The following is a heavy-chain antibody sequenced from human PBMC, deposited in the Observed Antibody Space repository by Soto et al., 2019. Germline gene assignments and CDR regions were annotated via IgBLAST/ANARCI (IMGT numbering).Heavy chain of an antibody. V-gene: IGHV3-53*01. Sequence: EVQLVESGGGLIQPGGSLRLSCAASGFTVSSNHMSWVRQAPGKGLEWVSVIYSDGNTYYADSVKGRFTISRDNSKNTLYLQMNSLRDEDTAVYYCARGGMAAGNLEYFQHWGRGTLVTVSS. D-gene: IGHD6-13*01. CDR2: IYSDGNT. CDR1: GFTVSSNH. CDR3: ARGGMAAGNLEYFQH. J-gene: IGHJ1*01.